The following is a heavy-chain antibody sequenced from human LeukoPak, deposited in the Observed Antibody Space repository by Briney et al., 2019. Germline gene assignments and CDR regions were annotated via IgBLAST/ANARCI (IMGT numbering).Heavy chain of an antibody. CDR3: ARDVGARLSGF. D-gene: IGHD6-6*01. J-gene: IGHJ4*02. CDR2: IYHSGNA. V-gene: IGHV4-4*02. CDR1: GDSISSRNW. Sequence: PSGTLSLTCAVSGDSISSRNWWSWVRQPPGKGLEWIGEIYHSGNANYNPSLKTRVTMSVDKSKNQFSLILSSVTAADTAVYYCARDVGARLSGFWGQGTLVTVSS.